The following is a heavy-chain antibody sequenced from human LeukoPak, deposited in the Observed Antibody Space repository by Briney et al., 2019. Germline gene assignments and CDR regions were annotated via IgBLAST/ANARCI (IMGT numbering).Heavy chain of an antibody. CDR1: GFTFSSYG. D-gene: IGHD3-22*01. J-gene: IGHJ4*02. CDR2: ISYDGSNK. V-gene: IGHV3-30*03. Sequence: GGSLRLSCAASGFTFSSYGMHWVRQAPGKGLEWVAVISYDGSNKYYADSVKGRFTISRDNSKNTLYLQMNSLRAEDTAVCYCATQAGYYYDSSGPALSDYWGQGTLVTVSS. CDR3: ATQAGYYYDSSGPALSDY.